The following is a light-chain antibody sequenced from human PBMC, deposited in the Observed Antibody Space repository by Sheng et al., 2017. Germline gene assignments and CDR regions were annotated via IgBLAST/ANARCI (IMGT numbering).Light chain of an antibody. CDR3: QQSYNMPFS. Sequence: DIQMTQSPSSLSASVTDRVTITCRASQSIGNYLNWYQQRPGKAPNLLIYGASTLQSGVPSRFSGSGSGTDFTLTISSLQPEDFATYFCQQSYNMPFSFGQGTKLEIK. CDR1: QSIGNY. V-gene: IGKV1-39*01. J-gene: IGKJ2*03. CDR2: GAS.